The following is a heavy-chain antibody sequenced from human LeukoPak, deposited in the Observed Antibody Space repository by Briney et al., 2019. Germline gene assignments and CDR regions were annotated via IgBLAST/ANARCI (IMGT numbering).Heavy chain of an antibody. Sequence: GGSLRLSCAASTFTFSSYWMTWVRQAPGKGLEWVANIKQDGSDKYYVDSVKGRFTISRDNAKSTLYLQMNSLRAEDTAVYYCARIPAVIDYFDYWGQGALVTVS. J-gene: IGHJ4*02. CDR1: TFTFSSYW. D-gene: IGHD2-2*01. CDR3: ARIPAVIDYFDY. V-gene: IGHV3-7*03. CDR2: IKQDGSDK.